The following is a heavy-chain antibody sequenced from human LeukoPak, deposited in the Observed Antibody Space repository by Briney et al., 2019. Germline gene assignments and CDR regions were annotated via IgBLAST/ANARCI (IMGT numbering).Heavy chain of an antibody. V-gene: IGHV1-2*02. Sequence: ASVKVSCKASGYIFTGYYMHWVRQAPGQGLEWMGWINPNSGDTNYAQKLQGRVTMTTDTSTSTAYMELRSLRSDDTAVYYCARDGAHIVVVTVGDVNFDYWGQGTLVTVSS. CDR1: GYIFTGYY. D-gene: IGHD2-21*02. CDR3: ARDGAHIVVVTVGDVNFDY. J-gene: IGHJ4*02. CDR2: INPNSGDT.